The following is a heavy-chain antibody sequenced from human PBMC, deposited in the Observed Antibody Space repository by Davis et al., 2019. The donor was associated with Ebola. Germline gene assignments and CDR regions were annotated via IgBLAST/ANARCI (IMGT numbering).Heavy chain of an antibody. CDR3: AREEIVVVTAIPVRPQYYYGMDV. V-gene: IGHV1-46*01. Sequence: AASVKVSCKASGYTFTSYYMHWVRQAPGQGLEWMGIINPSGGSTSYAQKFQGRVTMTRDTSTSTVYMELSSLRSEDTAVYYCAREEIVVVTAIPVRPQYYYGMDVWGKGTTVTVSS. CDR2: INPSGGST. CDR1: GYTFTSYY. D-gene: IGHD2-21*02. J-gene: IGHJ6*04.